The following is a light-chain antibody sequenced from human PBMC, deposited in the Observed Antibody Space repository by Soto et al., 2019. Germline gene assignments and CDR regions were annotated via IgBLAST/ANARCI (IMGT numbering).Light chain of an antibody. CDR3: QQYGSSIT. Sequence: EIVLTQSPGTLSLSPGERATLSCRASQSVSSSYLAWYQQKPGQAPRLFIYGASSRATGIPDRFSGSGSGTDFTLTISRLEPEDLAVYYCQQYGSSITFGQGTRLEIK. CDR1: QSVSSSY. J-gene: IGKJ5*01. V-gene: IGKV3-20*01. CDR2: GAS.